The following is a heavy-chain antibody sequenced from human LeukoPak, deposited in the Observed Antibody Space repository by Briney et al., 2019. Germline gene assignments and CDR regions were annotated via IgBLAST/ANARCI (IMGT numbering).Heavy chain of an antibody. V-gene: IGHV3-9*01. CDR2: ISWNSGSI. D-gene: IGHD5-24*01. Sequence: GGSLRLSCAASGFTFDDYAMHWVRQAPGKGLEWVSGISWNSGSIGYADSVKGRFTISRDNAKNSLYLQMNSLRAEDTALYYCAKVEDGYGSSHADYWGQGTLVTVSS. CDR3: AKVEDGYGSSHADY. J-gene: IGHJ4*02. CDR1: GFTFDDYA.